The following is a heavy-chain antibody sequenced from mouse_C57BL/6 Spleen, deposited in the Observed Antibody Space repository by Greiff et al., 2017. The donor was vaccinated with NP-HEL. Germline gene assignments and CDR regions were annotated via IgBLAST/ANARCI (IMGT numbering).Heavy chain of an antibody. CDR2: IDPEDGDT. CDR3: TIITTVVPSWFAY. Sequence: VHVKQSGAELVRPGASVKLSCTASGFNIKDYYMHWVKQRPEQGLEWIGRIDPEDGDTEYAPKFQGKATMTADTSSNTAYLQLSSLTSEDTAVYYCTIITTVVPSWFAYWGQGTLVTVSA. CDR1: GFNIKDYY. D-gene: IGHD1-1*01. V-gene: IGHV14-1*01. J-gene: IGHJ3*01.